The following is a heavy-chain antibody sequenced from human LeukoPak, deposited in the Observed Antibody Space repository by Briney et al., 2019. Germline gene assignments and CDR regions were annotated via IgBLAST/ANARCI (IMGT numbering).Heavy chain of an antibody. J-gene: IGHJ6*02. V-gene: IGHV3-30*03. D-gene: IGHD2-15*01. CDR3: ARDRCSGGSCYGYYYGMDV. Sequence: GGSLRLSCAASGLTFSTYGMHWVRQAPGRGLEWVAVISYDGSSKYYADSVKGRFAISRDNAKNSLYLQMNSLRAEDTAVYYCARDRCSGGSCYGYYYGMDVWGQGATVTVSS. CDR2: ISYDGSSK. CDR1: GLTFSTYG.